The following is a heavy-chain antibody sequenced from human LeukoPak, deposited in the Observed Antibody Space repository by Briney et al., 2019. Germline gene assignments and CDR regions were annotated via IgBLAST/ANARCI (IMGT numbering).Heavy chain of an antibody. CDR3: AQDSKVVRGVWFKKSLGMDV. D-gene: IGHD3-10*01. V-gene: IGHV3-30*18. J-gene: IGHJ6*02. Sequence: GGSLILSCAACGFTFSCYGMHWVRPAPGKGLEGVAVISYGDSNKYYADSVKGRFTISRDNSKNTMYLQMNSLRAEDTAVYYCAQDSKVVRGVWFKKSLGMDVWGQGTTVTVSS. CDR1: GFTFSCYG. CDR2: ISYGDSNK.